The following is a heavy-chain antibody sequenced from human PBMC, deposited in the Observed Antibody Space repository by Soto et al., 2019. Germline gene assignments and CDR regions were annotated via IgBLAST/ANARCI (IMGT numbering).Heavy chain of an antibody. Sequence: QVQLVQSGAEVKKLGASVKVSCKASGYTFTAYYIHWVRQAPGQGLEWVGWINPNSGDTNYAQRFQGWVTMTGDTSVSTAYMDLTRLRSADTAVYYCARGGYTYGYGLDSWGQGTLVTVSS. J-gene: IGHJ4*02. V-gene: IGHV1-2*04. CDR1: GYTFTAYY. D-gene: IGHD5-18*01. CDR3: ARGGYTYGYGLDS. CDR2: INPNSGDT.